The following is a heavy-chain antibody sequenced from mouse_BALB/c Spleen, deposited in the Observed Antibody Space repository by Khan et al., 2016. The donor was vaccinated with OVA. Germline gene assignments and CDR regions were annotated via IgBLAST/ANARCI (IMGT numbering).Heavy chain of an antibody. D-gene: IGHD3-2*02. CDR2: IYPGTDNT. CDR3: AGEEALYYFDY. Sequence: QVQLKESGAELVRPGASVKLSCKTSGYTFTSYWIHWIQQRSGQGLEWIAKIYPGTDNTYYNEKLKDKATLTADKSSSTAYMQLSSLKSEDSAVYFCAGEEALYYFDYWGQGTTLTVSS. J-gene: IGHJ2*01. V-gene: IGHV1S132*01. CDR1: GYTFTSYW.